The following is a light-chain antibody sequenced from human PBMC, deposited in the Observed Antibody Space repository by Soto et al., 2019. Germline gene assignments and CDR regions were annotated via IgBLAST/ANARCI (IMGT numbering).Light chain of an antibody. CDR2: DAS. CDR1: QRISTW. CDR3: QHYDRYSGT. V-gene: IGKV1-5*01. Sequence: DIRITRSASTLSSSVVYRVTVTCRVSQRISTWLAWYQQKPGKVPKLLISDASTLDSGVPSRFRGSGFGTEFTLTINSLQPDDFATYYCQHYDRYSGTFGQGTKVDIK. J-gene: IGKJ1*01.